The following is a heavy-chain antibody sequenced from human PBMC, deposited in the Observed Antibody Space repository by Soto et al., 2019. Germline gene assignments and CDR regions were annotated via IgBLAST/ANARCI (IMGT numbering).Heavy chain of an antibody. D-gene: IGHD4-17*01. CDR1: GGSVSSGNYF. CDR3: AILTKPTAVTTAFRGGYGLDV. V-gene: IGHV4-61*01. CDR2: IHSSGST. J-gene: IGHJ6*02. Sequence: SETLSLTCTVPGGSVSSGNYFWSWIRQPPGKGLGWIGYIHSSGSTNYNPSLKSRVTISADTSRNQFSLKLASVTAADTAVYYCAILTKPTAVTTAFRGGYGLDVWGQGTTVTVSS.